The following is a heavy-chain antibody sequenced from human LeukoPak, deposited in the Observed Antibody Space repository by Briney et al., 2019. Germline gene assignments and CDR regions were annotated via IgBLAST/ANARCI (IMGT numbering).Heavy chain of an antibody. D-gene: IGHD1-26*01. CDR2: LSSSRSYI. CDR1: VFTPSSDR. J-gene: IGHJ3*02. V-gene: IGHV3-21*01. CDR3: AREIYGSYNPGGPFFDI. Sequence: RGALRVSPVQSVFTPSSDRMNSGPQAPGQGLEGVSSLSSSRSYIYYADPVKGRFATSRDNAKTSVYLQMNSLRAEDTAVYYCAREIYGSYNPGGPFFDIWGQGTMVTVSS.